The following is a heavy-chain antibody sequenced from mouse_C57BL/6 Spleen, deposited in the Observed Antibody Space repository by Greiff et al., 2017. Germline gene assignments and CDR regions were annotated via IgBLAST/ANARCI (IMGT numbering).Heavy chain of an antibody. CDR1: GFSFNPYA. CDR3: VRDYGFFDY. D-gene: IGHD2-2*01. J-gene: IGHJ2*01. CDR2: IRSKSNNYET. Sequence: EADGGLVQPKGSLKLSCAASGFSFNPYAMNWVRQAPGKGLEWVARIRSKSNNYETYYADSVKDRFTISRDDSESMLYLQMNNLKPEDTAMYYCVRDYGFFDYWGQGTTLTVSS. V-gene: IGHV10-1*01.